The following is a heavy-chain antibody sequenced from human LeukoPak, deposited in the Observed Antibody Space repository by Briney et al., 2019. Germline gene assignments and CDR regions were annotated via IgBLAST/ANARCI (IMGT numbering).Heavy chain of an antibody. V-gene: IGHV1-18*01. CDR3: ATYYDYIWGSYRQPNTAFDY. J-gene: IGHJ4*02. D-gene: IGHD3-16*02. Sequence: GASVKVSCKASGYTFTSYGISWVRQAPGQGLEWMGWTSAYNGNTNYAQKLQGRVTMTTDTSTSTAYMELRSLRSDDTAVYHCATYYDYIWGSYRQPNTAFDYWGQGTLVTVSS. CDR1: GYTFTSYG. CDR2: TSAYNGNT.